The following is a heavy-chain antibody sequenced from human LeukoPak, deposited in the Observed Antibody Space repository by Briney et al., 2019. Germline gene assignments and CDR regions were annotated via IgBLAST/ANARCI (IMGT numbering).Heavy chain of an antibody. CDR3: ARGPTTNWGSADLDY. J-gene: IGHJ4*02. V-gene: IGHV1-8*02. Sequence: ASVKVSCKASGYTFTGYYMHWVRQAPGQGLEWMGWMNPNSGNTGYAQKFQGGVTMTRNTSISTAYMELSSLRSEDTAVYYCARGPTTNWGSADLDYWGQGTLVTVSS. CDR2: MNPNSGNT. D-gene: IGHD7-27*01. CDR1: GYTFTGYY.